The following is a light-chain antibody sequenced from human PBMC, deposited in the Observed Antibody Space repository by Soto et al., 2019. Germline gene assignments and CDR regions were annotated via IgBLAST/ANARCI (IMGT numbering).Light chain of an antibody. CDR2: KNN. V-gene: IGLV1-47*01. Sequence: QSVLTQTPSASGTPGQRVTISCSGSSSNIGSHFVYWYQQLPGTAPKLLIYKNNQRPSGVPDRFSGSKSGTSASLAISGLRSEDEADYYCAAWDDSLSGLSVFGTGTKSPS. CDR3: AAWDDSLSGLSV. CDR1: SSNIGSHF. J-gene: IGLJ1*01.